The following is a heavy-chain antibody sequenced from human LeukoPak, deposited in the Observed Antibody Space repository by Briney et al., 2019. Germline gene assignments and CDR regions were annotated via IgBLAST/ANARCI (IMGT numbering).Heavy chain of an antibody. CDR1: AFTFSSYA. D-gene: IGHD4-17*01. Sequence: PGRSLRLSCAASAFTFSSYAMHCVRHAPGKWLGWVAFISYVGSNKYYADSVKGRFTSSRDNSKSTLYLQMNSLRGEDTAVYHCARGFLPYGDDEAPTLFDYGGQGTLVTVSS. J-gene: IGHJ4*02. V-gene: IGHV3-30-3*02. CDR3: ARGFLPYGDDEAPTLFDY. CDR2: ISYVGSNK.